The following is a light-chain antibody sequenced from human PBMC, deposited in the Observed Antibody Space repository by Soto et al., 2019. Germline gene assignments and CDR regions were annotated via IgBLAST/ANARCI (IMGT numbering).Light chain of an antibody. J-gene: IGKJ5*01. CDR2: GAS. CDR3: QQYGSSPIT. CDR1: QSISSTY. Sequence: IVLTQSPGTLSLSPGERASVSCMASQSISSTYLAWYQQKPGQAPRLLIYGASSRATGIPDRFSGSGSGTDFTLTISRLEPEDFAVYYCQQYGSSPITFGQGTRLENK. V-gene: IGKV3-20*01.